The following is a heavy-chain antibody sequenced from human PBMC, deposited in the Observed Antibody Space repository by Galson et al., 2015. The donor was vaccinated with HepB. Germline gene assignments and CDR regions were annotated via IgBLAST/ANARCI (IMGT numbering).Heavy chain of an antibody. CDR1: GFTFSSYA. CDR3: ARDGEYCSGGSCYGWDY. Sequence: SLRLSCAASGFTFSSYAMHWVRQAPGKGLEWVAVISYDGSNKYYADSVKGRFTISRDNSKNTLYLQMNSLRAEDTAVYYCARDGEYCSGGSCYGWDYWGQGTLVTVSS. CDR2: ISYDGSNK. D-gene: IGHD2-15*01. J-gene: IGHJ4*02. V-gene: IGHV3-30-3*01.